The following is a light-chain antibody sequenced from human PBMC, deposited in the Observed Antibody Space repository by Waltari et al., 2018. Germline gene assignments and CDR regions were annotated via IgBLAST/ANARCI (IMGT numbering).Light chain of an antibody. CDR3: QVWDSSSHPVV. Sequence: SYLLTQPPSVSVAPGETASISCEGSDIGSKSAHWYKQTPGQAPVLVIYDDGDRPSGIPERFSGSNSGNTATLTISRVEVGDEADYYCQVWDSSSHPVVFGGGTKLTVL. CDR2: DDG. V-gene: IGLV3-21*04. J-gene: IGLJ2*01. CDR1: DIGSKS.